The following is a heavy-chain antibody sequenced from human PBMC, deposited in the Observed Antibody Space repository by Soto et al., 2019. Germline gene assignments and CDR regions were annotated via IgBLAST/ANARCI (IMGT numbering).Heavy chain of an antibody. Sequence: LSLTCGVSGGTVASSHWWSWVRQSPGGGLEWIGNVYHTGDTNLNPSLQSRVTISVDKSNNQFSLRLNSLTAADTAVYFCAREIVTAGGNNYFDPWGPGTLVTVSS. CDR3: AREIVTAGGNNYFDP. CDR1: GGTVASSHW. D-gene: IGHD2-21*02. V-gene: IGHV4-4*01. J-gene: IGHJ5*02. CDR2: VYHTGDT.